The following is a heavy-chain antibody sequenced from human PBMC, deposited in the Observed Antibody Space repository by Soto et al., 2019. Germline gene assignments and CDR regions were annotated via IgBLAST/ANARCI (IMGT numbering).Heavy chain of an antibody. CDR2: INPNSGGT. J-gene: IGHJ5*02. V-gene: IGHV1-2*02. Sequence: QVQLVQSGAEVKKPGASVKVSCKASGYTFTGYYMHWVRQAPGQGLEWMGWINPNSGGTNYAQKFQGRVTMTRDTSISTAYMELSRLRSDDTAVYYCVRYPSYYYDSSGFSWFDPWGQGTLVTVSS. D-gene: IGHD3-22*01. CDR3: VRYPSYYYDSSGFSWFDP. CDR1: GYTFTGYY.